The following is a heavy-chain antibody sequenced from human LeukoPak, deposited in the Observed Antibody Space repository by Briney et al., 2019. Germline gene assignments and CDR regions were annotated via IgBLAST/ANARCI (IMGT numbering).Heavy chain of an antibody. CDR2: LYSGGTT. J-gene: IGHJ3*02. V-gene: IGHV3-53*04. CDR3: ARGGNGYYWAFDI. D-gene: IGHD3-22*01. CDR1: GFSVSSNY. Sequence: GGSPRLSCAASGFSVSSNYMSWVRQAPGKGLEWVPLLYSGGTTSYPASVKGRFTISRHDSKNTLYLQMNSLGAEDTAVYYCARGGNGYYWAFDIWGQGTMVTVSS.